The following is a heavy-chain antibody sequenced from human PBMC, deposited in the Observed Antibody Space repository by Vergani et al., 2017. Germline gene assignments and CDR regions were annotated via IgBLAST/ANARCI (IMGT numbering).Heavy chain of an antibody. V-gene: IGHV3-9*01. Sequence: EVQLVESGGGLVQPGRSLRLSCAASGFTFDDYAMHWVRQDPGKGLEWVSGISWNSGNIGYADSVKGRFTISRDNAKNSLYLQMNSLRTEDTALYYCAKRYGSGRGLSDWGQGTMVTVSS. CDR3: AKRYGSGRGLSD. CDR1: GFTFDDYA. J-gene: IGHJ3*01. CDR2: ISWNSGNI. D-gene: IGHD3-10*01.